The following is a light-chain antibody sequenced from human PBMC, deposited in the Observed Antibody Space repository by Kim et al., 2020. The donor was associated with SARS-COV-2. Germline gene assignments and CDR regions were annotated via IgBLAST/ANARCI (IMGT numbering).Light chain of an antibody. Sequence: DIQMTQSPSSLSASVGDRVTITCRASQAISKDLAWYQQKAGNAPRLLIFAASALHSGVPTRFSGSGSGTDFTLTISSLQPEDVATYYCRKYNGAPWTFGQGTNLEI. J-gene: IGKJ1*01. CDR3: RKYNGAPWT. CDR2: AAS. CDR1: QAISKD. V-gene: IGKV1-27*01.